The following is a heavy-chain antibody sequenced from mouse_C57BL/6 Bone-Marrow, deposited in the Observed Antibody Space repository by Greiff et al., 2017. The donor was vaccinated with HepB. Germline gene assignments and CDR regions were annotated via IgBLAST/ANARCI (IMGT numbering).Heavy chain of an antibody. CDR2: IDPSDSYT. V-gene: IGHV1-69*01. CDR3: AGRYYCDGRSEYYFDY. CDR1: GYSFTSYW. J-gene: IGHJ2*01. Sequence: QVQLQQPGAELVMPGASVKLSCKASGYSFTSYWMHWVKQRPGQGLEWIGEIDPSDSYTNYNKKFKGKSTLTVDKSSSTAYMQLSSLTSEDSAVYEGAGRYYCDGRSEYYFDYWGQGTTLTVSS. D-gene: IGHD1-1*01.